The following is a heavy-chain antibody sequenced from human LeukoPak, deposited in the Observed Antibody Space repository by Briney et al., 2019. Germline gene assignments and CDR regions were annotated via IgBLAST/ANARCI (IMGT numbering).Heavy chain of an antibody. J-gene: IGHJ4*02. D-gene: IGHD3-22*01. CDR3: ARGGKFYYDSSGYPGDY. V-gene: IGHV3-7*03. CDR2: IKQDGSEK. CDR1: GFTFSSDW. Sequence: GGSLRLSCVASGFTFSSDWVSWVRQAPGKGLECVANIKQDGSEKYYVDSVRGRFTISRDNVKNSLYLQMNSLRAEDTAVYYCARGGKFYYDSSGYPGDYWGQGTLVTVSS.